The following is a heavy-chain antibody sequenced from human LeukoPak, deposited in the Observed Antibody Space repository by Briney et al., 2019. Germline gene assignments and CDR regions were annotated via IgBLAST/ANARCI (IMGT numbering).Heavy chain of an antibody. J-gene: IGHJ3*01. CDR2: IHATGST. CDR1: GGSISNYY. CDR3: ARHTGSSWNILDAFDV. V-gene: IGHV4-4*07. Sequence: PSETLSLTCTVSGGSISNYYWSWIRQPAGKGLEWIGRIHATGSTNYNPSLKSRVTISVDTSGNQFSLQLNSVTAADTAVYYCARHTGSSWNILDAFDVWGQGTMVTVSS. D-gene: IGHD6-13*01.